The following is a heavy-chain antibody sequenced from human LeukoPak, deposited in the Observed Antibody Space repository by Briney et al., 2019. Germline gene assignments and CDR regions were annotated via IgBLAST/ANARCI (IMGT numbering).Heavy chain of an antibody. V-gene: IGHV3-30*18. Sequence: GGSLRLSCAASRFTFSNYVMHWVRQAPGKGLEWVAVISYDGSDKYYADSVKGRFTISRDNSKNTLYLQMNSLRAEDTAVYYCAKDLRDGEPWGGWFDPWGQGTLVTVSS. J-gene: IGHJ5*02. CDR3: AKDLRDGEPWGGWFDP. CDR2: ISYDGSDK. D-gene: IGHD4-17*01. CDR1: RFTFSNYV.